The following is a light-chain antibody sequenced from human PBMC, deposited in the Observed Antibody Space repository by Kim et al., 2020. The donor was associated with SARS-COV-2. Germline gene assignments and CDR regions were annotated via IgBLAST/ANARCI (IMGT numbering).Light chain of an antibody. J-gene: IGKJ1*01. CDR2: GAS. V-gene: IGKV3-20*01. CDR1: PNGSGNY. Sequence: SPGERANISCRASPNGSGNYLAWYQREPGQAPRLLIYGASNRGTGIPDRFSGSGSGTEFTLTISRLDPEDITEYFCQQYVDSPRTFGQGTKVDIK. CDR3: QQYVDSPRT.